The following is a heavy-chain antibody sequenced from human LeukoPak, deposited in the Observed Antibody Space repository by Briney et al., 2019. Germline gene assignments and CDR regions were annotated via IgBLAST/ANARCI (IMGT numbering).Heavy chain of an antibody. CDR2: IHYSGYT. D-gene: IGHD2/OR15-2a*01. CDR3: ARQGTNSRNWFSYFQH. J-gene: IGHJ1*01. V-gene: IGHV4-39*01. Sequence: PSETLSLTCTVSGGSITTTSYYWGWIRQPPGKGLEWIGSIHYSGYTYYNPSLKSRLSMSIDTSKNQFSLKLSSMSAADTAVYYCARQGTNSRNWFSYFQHWAQGTLVTVSS. CDR1: GGSITTTSYY.